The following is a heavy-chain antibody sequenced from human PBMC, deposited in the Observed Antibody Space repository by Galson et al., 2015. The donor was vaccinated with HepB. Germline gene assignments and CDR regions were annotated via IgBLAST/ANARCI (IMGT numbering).Heavy chain of an antibody. CDR2: IYTSGST. V-gene: IGHV4-4*07. Sequence: ETLSLTCTASGGSISSYYWSWIRQPAGKGLEWIGRIYTSGSTNYNPSLKSRVTMSVDTSKNQFSLKLSSVTAADTAVYYCARDRGSYDSSGYYSSDAFDIWGQGTMVTVSS. D-gene: IGHD3-22*01. J-gene: IGHJ3*02. CDR1: GGSISSYY. CDR3: ARDRGSYDSSGYYSSDAFDI.